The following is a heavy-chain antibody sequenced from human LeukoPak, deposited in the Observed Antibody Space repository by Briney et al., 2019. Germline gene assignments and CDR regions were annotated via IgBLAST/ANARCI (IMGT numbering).Heavy chain of an antibody. J-gene: IGHJ4*02. D-gene: IGHD1-26*01. CDR3: ARDQVVGAHYFDY. CDR2: IIPIFGTA. Sequence: SVKVSCKASGYTFTSYGISWVRQAPGQGLEWMGGIIPIFGTANYTQKFQGRVTITADKSTSTAYMELSSLRSEDTAVYYCARDQVVGAHYFDYWGQGTLVTVSS. V-gene: IGHV1-69*06. CDR1: GYTFTSYG.